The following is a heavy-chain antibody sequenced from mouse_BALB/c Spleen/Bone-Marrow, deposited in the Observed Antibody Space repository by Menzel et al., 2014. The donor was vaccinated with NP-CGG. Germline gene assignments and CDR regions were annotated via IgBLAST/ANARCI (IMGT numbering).Heavy chain of an antibody. V-gene: IGHV5-6*01. J-gene: IGHJ2*01. Sequence: VQLKESGGDLVKPGGSLKLSCAASGFTFSNYGMSWVRQTPDKRLEWVATISSVGSYTYYPDSVKGRFTISRDNAKNTLFLQMSSPKPEDTAMYYCARRGTGTGSYYFDYWGQGTTLTVSS. D-gene: IGHD4-1*01. CDR2: ISSVGSYT. CDR1: GFTFSNYG. CDR3: ARRGTGTGSYYFDY.